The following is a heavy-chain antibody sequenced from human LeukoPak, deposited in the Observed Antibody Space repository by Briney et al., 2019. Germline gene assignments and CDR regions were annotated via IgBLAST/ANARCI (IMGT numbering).Heavy chain of an antibody. CDR3: ARRAGFFDY. V-gene: IGHV4-39*07. CDR2: IYYSGST. D-gene: IGHD6-19*01. CDR1: GGSISSSSYY. Sequence: PSETLSLTCTVSGGSISSSSYYWGWIRQPPGKGLEWIGNIYYSGSTNYNPSLKSRVTISVDTSKNQFSLKLSSVTAADTAVYYCARRAGFFDYWGQGTLVTVSS. J-gene: IGHJ4*02.